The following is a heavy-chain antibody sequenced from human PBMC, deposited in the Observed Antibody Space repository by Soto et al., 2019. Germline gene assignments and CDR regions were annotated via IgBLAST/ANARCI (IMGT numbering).Heavy chain of an antibody. CDR3: ARPREGSSGRRPFDI. D-gene: IGHD6-19*01. V-gene: IGHV4-39*01. Sequence: QLQLQESGPGLVKPSETLSLTCTVSGGSISSSSYYWGWIRQPPGKGLEWIGNIYYSGSTSYNPSLKSRVTISVDTSKNHFSLKLSSVTAADTAVYYCARPREGSSGRRPFDIWGQGTMVTVSS. CDR2: IYYSGST. J-gene: IGHJ3*02. CDR1: GGSISSSSYY.